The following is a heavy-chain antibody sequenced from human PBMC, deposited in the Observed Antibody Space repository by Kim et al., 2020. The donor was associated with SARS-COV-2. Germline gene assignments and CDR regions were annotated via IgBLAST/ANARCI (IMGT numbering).Heavy chain of an antibody. CDR1: GGSFSGYY. Sequence: SETLSLTCAVYGGSFSGYYWSWIRQPPGKGLEWIGEINHSGSTNYNPSLKSRVTISVDTSKNQFSLKLSSVTAADTAVYYCARGIAPDYWGQGTLVTVSS. CDR3: ARGIAPDY. J-gene: IGHJ4*02. D-gene: IGHD6-13*01. V-gene: IGHV4-34*01. CDR2: INHSGST.